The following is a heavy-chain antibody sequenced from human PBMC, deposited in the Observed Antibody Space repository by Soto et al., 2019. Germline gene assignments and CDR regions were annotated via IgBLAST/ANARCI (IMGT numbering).Heavy chain of an antibody. J-gene: IGHJ4*02. Sequence: GGSLRLSCAASGFTFSRYWMHWVRQAPGKGLVWVSRINPDGSTTNYADSVKGRFTISRDSAKNTLHLQVNSVRVEDTAVYYCARGGADTAMAHDYWGQGTLVTVSS. CDR3: ARGGADTAMAHDY. CDR1: GFTFSRYW. V-gene: IGHV3-74*01. CDR2: INPDGSTT. D-gene: IGHD5-18*01.